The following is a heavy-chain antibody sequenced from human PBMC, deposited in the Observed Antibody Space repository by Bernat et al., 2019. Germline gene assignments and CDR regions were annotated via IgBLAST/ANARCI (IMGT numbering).Heavy chain of an antibody. CDR3: ARGLGRHKYSYGSS. J-gene: IGHJ4*02. V-gene: IGHV4-34*01. CDR2: INHSGST. D-gene: IGHD5-18*01. CDR1: GGSFSGYY. Sequence: QVQLQQWGAGLLKPSETLSLTCAVYGGSFSGYYWSWIRQPPGKGLWWIGEINHSGSTNYNPSLKSRVTISVDTSKNQFSLKLSSVTAADTAVYYCARGLGRHKYSYGSSWGQGTLVTVSS.